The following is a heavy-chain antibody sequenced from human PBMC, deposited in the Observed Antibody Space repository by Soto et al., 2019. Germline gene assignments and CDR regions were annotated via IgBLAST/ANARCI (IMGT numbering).Heavy chain of an antibody. CDR1: GFTFSSYA. D-gene: IGHD3-9*01. CDR3: AKDLGRRILTGYYYYYYYGMDV. J-gene: IGHJ6*02. V-gene: IGHV3-23*01. Sequence: GGSLRLSCAASGFTFSSYAMSWVRQAPGKGLEWVSAISGSGGSTYYADSVKGRFTISRDNSKNTLYLQMNSLRAEDTAVYYCAKDLGRRILTGYYYYYYYGMDVWGQGTTVTVS. CDR2: ISGSGGST.